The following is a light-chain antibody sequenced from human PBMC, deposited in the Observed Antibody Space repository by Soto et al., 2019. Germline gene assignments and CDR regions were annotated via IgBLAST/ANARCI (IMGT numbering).Light chain of an antibody. J-gene: IGKJ1*01. Sequence: EIVLTQSPGTLSLSPGERATLSCRASQSVSSTYVAWYQQKSGQAPRLLIYGASSRATGIPDRFSGSGSGTDFTLTISRLEPEDFAVYYCQQYVSSWTFGQGPKLDIK. CDR1: QSVSSTY. CDR3: QQYVSSWT. V-gene: IGKV3-20*01. CDR2: GAS.